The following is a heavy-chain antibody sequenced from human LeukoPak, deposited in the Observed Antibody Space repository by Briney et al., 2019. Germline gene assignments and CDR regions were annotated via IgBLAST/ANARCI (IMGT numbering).Heavy chain of an antibody. V-gene: IGHV3-33*06. Sequence: PGKSLRLSCAASGFTFNTYGMHWVRQAPGKGLEWVAVVWYDGSKEYYEDSVKGRFSVSRDNSKNTLYLQMNSLRAEDTAVYYCAKDLGYDILTGYFAYWGQGTLVTVSS. CDR1: GFTFNTYG. D-gene: IGHD3-9*01. CDR3: AKDLGYDILTGYFAY. CDR2: VWYDGSKE. J-gene: IGHJ4*02.